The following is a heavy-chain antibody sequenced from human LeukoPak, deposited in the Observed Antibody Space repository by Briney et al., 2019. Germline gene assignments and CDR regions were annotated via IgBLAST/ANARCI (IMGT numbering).Heavy chain of an antibody. Sequence: GGSLRLSCAASGFTFSSYAMSWVRQAPGKGLEWVSAISGSGGSTYCADSVKGRFTISRDNSKNTLYLQMNSLRAEDTAVYYCARGGYSSSWYRFDYWGQGTLVTVSS. V-gene: IGHV3-23*01. CDR3: ARGGYSSSWYRFDY. CDR2: ISGSGGST. CDR1: GFTFSSYA. D-gene: IGHD6-13*01. J-gene: IGHJ4*02.